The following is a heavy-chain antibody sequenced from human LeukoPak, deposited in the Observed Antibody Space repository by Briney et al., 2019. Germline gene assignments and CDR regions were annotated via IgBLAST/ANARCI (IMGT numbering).Heavy chain of an antibody. CDR2: ISSSGSTI. J-gene: IGHJ6*02. Sequence: GGSLRLSCAASGFTFSSYEMNWVRQAPGKGLEWVSYISSSGSTIYYADSVKGRFTISRDNAKNSLYLQMNSLRAEDTAVYYCARDDEVYYGSVDVWGQGTTVTVSS. CDR1: GFTFSSYE. V-gene: IGHV3-48*03. CDR3: ARDDEVYYGSVDV. D-gene: IGHD3-10*01.